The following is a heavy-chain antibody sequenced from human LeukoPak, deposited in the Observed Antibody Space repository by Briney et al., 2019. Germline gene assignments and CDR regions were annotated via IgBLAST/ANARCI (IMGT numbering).Heavy chain of an antibody. Sequence: SETLSLTCTVSGGSISSSSYYGRWIRQPPGKGLEGGGSIYYSESIYYNPSLKSRVTVSVDTSTNQFSLKLTSVTAAYTPGCYCAIQDKWVYYFDYWGQGTLVTVSS. CDR2: IYYSESI. D-gene: IGHD2-8*01. V-gene: IGHV4-39*01. CDR3: AIQDKWVYYFDY. CDR1: GGSISSSSYY. J-gene: IGHJ4*02.